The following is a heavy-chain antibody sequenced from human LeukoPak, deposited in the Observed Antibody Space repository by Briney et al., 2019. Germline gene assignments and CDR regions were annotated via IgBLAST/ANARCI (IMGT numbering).Heavy chain of an antibody. CDR2: IFHTGDT. Sequence: SETLSLTCTVSGVSITDYYWSWIRQPPGKGLEWIAYIFHTGDTRYNPFLQSRIIISLDTSKNQFSLKLSSVTAADTAVYYCARGRAYYDSSGYCNLFDYWGQGTLVTVSS. CDR1: GVSITDYY. D-gene: IGHD3-22*01. J-gene: IGHJ4*02. V-gene: IGHV4-59*12. CDR3: ARGRAYYDSSGYCNLFDY.